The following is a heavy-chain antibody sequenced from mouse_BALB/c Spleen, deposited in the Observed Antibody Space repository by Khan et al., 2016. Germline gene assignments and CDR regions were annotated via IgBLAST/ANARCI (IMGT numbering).Heavy chain of an antibody. CDR1: GYTFTNYG. Sequence: QIQLVQSGPELKKPGETVKISCKASGYTFTNYGMNWVKQAPGKGLKWMGWINTNTGEPTYAEEFKGRFAFSLETSASTAYLQINNLKNEDTATYFWARSRLWLRRDAMDYWGQGTSVTVSS. D-gene: IGHD2-2*01. J-gene: IGHJ4*01. CDR2: INTNTGEP. V-gene: IGHV9-3*02. CDR3: ARSRLWLRRDAMDY.